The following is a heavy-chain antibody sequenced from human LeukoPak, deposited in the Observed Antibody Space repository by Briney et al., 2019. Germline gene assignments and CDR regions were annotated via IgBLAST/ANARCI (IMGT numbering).Heavy chain of an antibody. CDR2: IKQDGSEK. D-gene: IGHD5-18*01. Sequence: GGSLRLSCPASGFTFSSYWMSWVRQAPGKGLEWVANIKQDGSEKYYVDSVKGRFTISRDNAKNSLYLQMNSLRAEDTAVYYCARSSGQLWYGMDVWGQGTTVTVSS. V-gene: IGHV3-7*01. CDR1: GFTFSSYW. CDR3: ARSSGQLWYGMDV. J-gene: IGHJ6*02.